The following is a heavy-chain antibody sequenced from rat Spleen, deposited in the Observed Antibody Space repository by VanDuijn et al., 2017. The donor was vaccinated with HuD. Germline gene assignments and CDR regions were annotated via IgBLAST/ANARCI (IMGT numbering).Heavy chain of an antibody. D-gene: IGHD1-4*01. J-gene: IGHJ4*01. CDR2: INSAGST. CDR1: GHSITSSYR. CDR3: ARGAGYVLDA. V-gene: IGHV3-3*01. Sequence: EVQLQESGPGLVKPSQSLSLTCSVTGHSITSSYRWNWIRKFPGNRLEWMGYINSAGSTIYNPSLKSRISITLDTSKNQFFLQLNSVTTEDTATYYCARGAGYVLDAWGQGASVTVSS.